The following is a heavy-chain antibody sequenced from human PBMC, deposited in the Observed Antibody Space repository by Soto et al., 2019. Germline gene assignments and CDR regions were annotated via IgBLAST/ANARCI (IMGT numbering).Heavy chain of an antibody. D-gene: IGHD2-2*01. Sequence: EVQLVESGGGLVKPGGSLRLSCAASGFTFSSYSMNWVRQAPGKGLEWVSYISSSSSYIYYADSVKGRFTISRDNAKNSLYRQMNSLRAEDTAVYYCARDQGQLLDNDNWFDPWGQGTLVTVSS. CDR3: ARDQGQLLDNDNWFDP. CDR1: GFTFSSYS. CDR2: ISSSSSYI. V-gene: IGHV3-21*01. J-gene: IGHJ5*02.